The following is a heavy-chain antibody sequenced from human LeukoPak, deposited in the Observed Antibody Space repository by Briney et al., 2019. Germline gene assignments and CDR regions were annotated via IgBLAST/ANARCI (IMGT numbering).Heavy chain of an antibody. CDR2: INHSGST. V-gene: IGHV4-34*01. CDR3: ARVGYYGSGSYYILGYNWFDP. Sequence: SETLSLTCAVYGGSFSGYYWSWIRQPPGKGLEWIGEINHSGSTNYNPSLKSRVTISVDTSKNQFSLKLSSVTAADTAVYYCARVGYYGSGSYYILGYNWFDPWGQGTLVTVSS. J-gene: IGHJ5*02. CDR1: GGSFSGYY. D-gene: IGHD3-10*01.